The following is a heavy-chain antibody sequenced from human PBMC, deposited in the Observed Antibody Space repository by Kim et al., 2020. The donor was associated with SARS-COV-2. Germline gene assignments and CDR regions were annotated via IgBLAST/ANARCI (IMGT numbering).Heavy chain of an antibody. CDR1: GFTFSSYS. Sequence: GGSLRLSCAASGFTFSSYSMNWVRQAPGKGLEWVSYISSSSSTIYYADSVKGRFTISRDNAKNSLYLQMNGLRAEDTAVYYCARVEYCSSTGCYYYYGMEVGGQGTTVTVSS. J-gene: IGHJ6*02. V-gene: IGHV3-48*04. CDR3: ARVEYCSSTGCYYYYGMEV. D-gene: IGHD2-2*01. CDR2: ISSSSSTI.